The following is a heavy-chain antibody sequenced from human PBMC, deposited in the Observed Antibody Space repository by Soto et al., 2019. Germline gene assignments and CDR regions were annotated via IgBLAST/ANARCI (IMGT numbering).Heavy chain of an antibody. Sequence: EVQLVESGGGFVQPGGSLRLSCAASGFSLTHYWMHWVRQAPGKGLVWVSRITNDGSSTSYADSVKGRFTISRDVAKNTLYLQMTGLRAEDTAVYYCARGGVKAANDYWGQGILVTVSS. CDR3: ARGGVKAANDY. J-gene: IGHJ4*02. D-gene: IGHD2-15*01. V-gene: IGHV3-74*01. CDR2: ITNDGSST. CDR1: GFSLTHYW.